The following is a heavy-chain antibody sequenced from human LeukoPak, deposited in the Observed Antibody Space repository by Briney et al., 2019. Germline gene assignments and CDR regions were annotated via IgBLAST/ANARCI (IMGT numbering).Heavy chain of an antibody. CDR2: ISGTGGST. D-gene: IGHD2/OR15-2a*01. J-gene: IGHJ4*02. Sequence: GGSLRLSCAASGFTFTTYAMSWVRQAPGKGLEWVSAISGTGGSTYYAESVKGRFTISRDNSKNTLHLQMNSLRAEDTAVYYCAKDLSPSVHWGQGTLVTVSS. V-gene: IGHV3-23*01. CDR1: GFTFTTYA. CDR3: AKDLSPSVH.